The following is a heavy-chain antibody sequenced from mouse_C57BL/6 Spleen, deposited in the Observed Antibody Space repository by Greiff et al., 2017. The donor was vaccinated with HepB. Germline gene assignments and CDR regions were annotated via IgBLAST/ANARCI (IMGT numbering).Heavy chain of an antibody. CDR1: GYTFTSYW. Sequence: VQLQQSGAELVKPGASVKLSCKASGYTFTSYWMQWVKQRPGQGLEWIGEIDPSDSYTNYNQKFKGKATLTVDTSSSTAYMQLSSLTSEDSAVYYSASHYGSYAMDYWGQGTSVTVSS. J-gene: IGHJ4*01. CDR2: IDPSDSYT. CDR3: ASHYGSYAMDY. V-gene: IGHV1-50*01. D-gene: IGHD1-1*02.